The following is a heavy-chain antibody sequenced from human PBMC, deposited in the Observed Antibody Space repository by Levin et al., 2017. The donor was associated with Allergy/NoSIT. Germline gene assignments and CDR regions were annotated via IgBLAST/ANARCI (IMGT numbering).Heavy chain of an antibody. Sequence: GGSLRLSCAASGFTFSGYTLNWVRQAPGKGLEWVSSISSSSTYIYYADSLKGRFTISRDDAKNSLSLQMNSLRVEDTAVYYCASDGSYDTLDIWGQGSMVIVSS. CDR1: GFTFSGYT. V-gene: IGHV3-21*01. J-gene: IGHJ3*02. D-gene: IGHD6-6*01. CDR3: ASDGSYDTLDI. CDR2: ISSSSTYI.